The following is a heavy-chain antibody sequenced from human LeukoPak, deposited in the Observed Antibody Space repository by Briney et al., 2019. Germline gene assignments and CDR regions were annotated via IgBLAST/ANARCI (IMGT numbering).Heavy chain of an antibody. V-gene: IGHV4-61*02. Sequence: SETLSLTCTVSGGSISSGSYYWSWIRQPAGKGLEWIGRIYTSGSTNYNPSLKSRVTISVDTSKNQFSLKLSSVTAADTAVYYCARGYGGNFELDYWGQGTLVTVSS. D-gene: IGHD4-23*01. CDR1: GGSISSGSYY. CDR3: ARGYGGNFELDY. J-gene: IGHJ4*02. CDR2: IYTSGST.